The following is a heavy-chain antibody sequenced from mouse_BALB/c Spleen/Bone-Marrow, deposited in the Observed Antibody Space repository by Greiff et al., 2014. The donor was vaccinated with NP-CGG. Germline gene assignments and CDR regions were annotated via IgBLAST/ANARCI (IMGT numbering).Heavy chain of an antibody. J-gene: IGHJ3*01. D-gene: IGHD2-3*01. Sequence: VQLQQSGADLVKPGASVKLSCKTSGFSINDTFMHWVKQRPEQGLEWIGRIDPASCNTKYDPKFKGKATITADTSSNKVSLQLSGLTSEDAAVYYCAHDAPFTYWGQGTLVTVSA. CDR3: AHDAPFTY. CDR1: GFSINDTF. CDR2: IDPASCNT. V-gene: IGHV14-3*02.